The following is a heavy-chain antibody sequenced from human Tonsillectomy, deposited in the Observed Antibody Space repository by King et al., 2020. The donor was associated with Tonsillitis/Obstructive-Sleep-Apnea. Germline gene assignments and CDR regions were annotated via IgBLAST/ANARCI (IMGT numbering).Heavy chain of an antibody. D-gene: IGHD2-2*01. Sequence: EVQLVESGGGLVQPGGSLRLSCAASGFTFSNYAMSWVRQAPGKGLDWVSTISSGGGGTFYADSVKGRFTISRDNSNNTLYLQMSSLRAEDTAVYYCAKGTDDAFDIWGQGTMVTVSS. V-gene: IGHV3-23*04. CDR1: GFTFSNYA. J-gene: IGHJ3*02. CDR2: ISSGGGGT. CDR3: AKGTDDAFDI.